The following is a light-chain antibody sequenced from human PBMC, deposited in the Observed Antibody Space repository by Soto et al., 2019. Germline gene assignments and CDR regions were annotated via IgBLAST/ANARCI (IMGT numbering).Light chain of an antibody. CDR1: SRDVGGYNY. Sequence: QSALTQPASVSGSPGQSITISCTGTSRDVGGYNYVSWYQQHPGKAPKLIIYYVSDRPSGVSNRFSGSKSGSTASLTISGLQAEDEADYYCSSYTSSSTVVFGGGTKLTVL. J-gene: IGLJ2*01. CDR3: SSYTSSSTVV. V-gene: IGLV2-14*03. CDR2: YVS.